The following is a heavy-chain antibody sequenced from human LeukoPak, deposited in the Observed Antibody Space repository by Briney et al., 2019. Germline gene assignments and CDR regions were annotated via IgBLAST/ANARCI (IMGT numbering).Heavy chain of an antibody. D-gene: IGHD3-3*01. CDR2: ISSSSSYI. Sequence: RGSLRLSCAASGFTFSSYSMNWVRQAPGKGLEWVSSISSSSSYIYYADSVKGRFTISRDNAKNSLYLQMNSLRAEDTAVYYCARDYDFWSGYSRGGGGDYYYYMDVWGKGTTVTVSS. CDR3: ARDYDFWSGYSRGGGGDYYYYMDV. V-gene: IGHV3-21*01. CDR1: GFTFSSYS. J-gene: IGHJ6*03.